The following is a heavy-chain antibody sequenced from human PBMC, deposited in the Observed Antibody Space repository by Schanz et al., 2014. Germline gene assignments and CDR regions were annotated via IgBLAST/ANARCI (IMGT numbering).Heavy chain of an antibody. CDR2: ISGSGGST. CDR1: GFTFSTYA. J-gene: IGHJ4*02. D-gene: IGHD1-1*01. CDR3: ARGTDWSLHY. Sequence: EVQLVESGGGLVQPGGSLRLSCAASGFTFSTYAMSWVRQAPGQGLEWVSAISGSGGSTYYADSVKARFTVSRDSGQNSLYLQMNSLRAGDTAVYYCARGTDWSLHYWGQGALVTVSS. V-gene: IGHV3-23*04.